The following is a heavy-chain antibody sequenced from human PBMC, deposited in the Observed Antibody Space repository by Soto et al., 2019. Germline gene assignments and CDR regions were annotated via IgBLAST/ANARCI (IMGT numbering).Heavy chain of an antibody. Sequence: TSETLSLTCTVSGGSISSGGYYWSWIRQHPGKGLEWIGYIYYSGSTYYNPSLKSRVTISVDTSKNQFSLKLSSVTAADTAVYYCARELGVYYYYYMDVWGKGTTVTVSS. CDR1: GGSISSGGYY. J-gene: IGHJ6*03. CDR2: IYYSGST. V-gene: IGHV4-31*03. D-gene: IGHD6-13*01. CDR3: ARELGVYYYYYMDV.